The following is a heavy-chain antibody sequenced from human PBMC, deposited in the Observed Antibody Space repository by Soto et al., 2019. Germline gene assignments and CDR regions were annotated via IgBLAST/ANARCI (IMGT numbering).Heavy chain of an antibody. CDR2: LSHDGGNI. Sequence: GESLKISCVAPDFSFTHHAMTWVRLPPGKGLQWVAALSHDGGNIYYRDSVRGRFTISRDNSKNTLYPQMHSLKAEDTAVYFCAKQMGTWVDTAIDFWGQGTQVTVSS. CDR1: DFSFTHHA. V-gene: IGHV3-23*01. D-gene: IGHD1-1*01. CDR3: AKQMGTWVDTAIDF. J-gene: IGHJ4*02.